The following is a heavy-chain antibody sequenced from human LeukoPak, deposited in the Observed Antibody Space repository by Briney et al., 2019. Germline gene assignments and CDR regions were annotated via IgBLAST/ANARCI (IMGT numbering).Heavy chain of an antibody. CDR2: VHYTGST. D-gene: IGHD2-8*02. Sequence: PSETLSLTCTVSGDSISSHYWSWIRQPPGKRLEWIGYVHYTGSTDYNPSLMSRVTISVDTSKNQFSLKLSSVTAADTAVYYCARGTGGYPIDKWGQGTLVTVSS. CDR3: ARGTGGYPIDK. CDR1: GDSISSHY. V-gene: IGHV4-59*11. J-gene: IGHJ4*02.